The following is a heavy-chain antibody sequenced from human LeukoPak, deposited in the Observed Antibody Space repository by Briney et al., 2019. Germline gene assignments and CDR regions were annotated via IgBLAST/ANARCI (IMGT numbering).Heavy chain of an antibody. V-gene: IGHV3-38-3*01. D-gene: IGHD3-22*01. Sequence: GGSLRLSCAASGFTVSSNEMSWVRQAPGKGLEWVASISGGSTYYAYSRKGRFTISRDRAKNTLHLQMNSLRAEDTAVYYCARDLGQYYDTSHHWFEPWGQGPLVTVSS. CDR2: ISGGST. J-gene: IGHJ5*02. CDR1: GFTVSSNE. CDR3: ARDLGQYYDTSHHWFEP.